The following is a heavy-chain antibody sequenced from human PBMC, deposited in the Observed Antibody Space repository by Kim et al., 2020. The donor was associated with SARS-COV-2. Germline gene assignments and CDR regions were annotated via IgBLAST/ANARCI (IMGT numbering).Heavy chain of an antibody. V-gene: IGHV1-2*06. J-gene: IGHJ3*02. D-gene: IGHD1-1*01. Sequence: ASVKASCKASGYSITDYNTHWVRQAPGQGLEWVGRINPNSEGTKYAQKFQGRVTMTRDTSINTAYMELSRLIIDDTAVYYCARDLNWVPFDIWGQGTMVT. CDR2: INPNSEGT. CDR1: GYSITDYN. CDR3: ARDLNWVPFDI.